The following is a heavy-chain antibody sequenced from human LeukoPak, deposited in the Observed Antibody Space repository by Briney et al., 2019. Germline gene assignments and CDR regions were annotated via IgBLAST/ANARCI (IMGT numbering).Heavy chain of an antibody. CDR2: IIPIFGTA. D-gene: IGHD6-6*01. CDR1: GGTFSSYA. CDR3: ARTSVAARRRSREDPYYFDY. J-gene: IGHJ4*02. Sequence: ASVTVSCKASGGTFSSYAISWVRQAPGQGLEWMGGIIPIFGTANYAQKFQGRVTITTDESTSTAYMELSSLRSEDTAVYYCARTSVAARRRSREDPYYFDYWGQGTLVTVSS. V-gene: IGHV1-69*05.